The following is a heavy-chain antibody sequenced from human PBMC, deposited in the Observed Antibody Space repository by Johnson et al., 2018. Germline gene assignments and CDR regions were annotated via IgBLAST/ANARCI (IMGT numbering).Heavy chain of an antibody. CDR1: GYTFASYD. CDR3: ARSPVGAIGAFVI. D-gene: IGHD1-26*01. Sequence: QVQLQESGAEVKKPGASVKVSCKASGYTFASYDINWVRQATRQGLEWMGWMNPNSGNTGYAQKFQGRVTMTRNTSIGTAYMELSSLRSEDTAVYYCARSPVGAIGAFVIWGQGTMVTVSS. V-gene: IGHV1-8*01. CDR2: MNPNSGNT. J-gene: IGHJ3*02.